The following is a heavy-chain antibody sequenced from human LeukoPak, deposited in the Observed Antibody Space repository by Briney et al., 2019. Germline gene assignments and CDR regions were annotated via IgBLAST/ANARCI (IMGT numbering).Heavy chain of an antibody. Sequence: SSETLSLTCTVSGGSISSSSYYWGWIRQPPGKGLEWIGSIYYSGSTYYNPSLKSRVTISVDRSKNQFSLKLSSVTAADTAVYYCARHYYYDSSGYYGDDYFDYWGQGTLVTVSS. CDR2: IYYSGST. CDR1: GGSISSSSYY. CDR3: ARHYYYDSSGYYGDDYFDY. D-gene: IGHD3-22*01. V-gene: IGHV4-39*07. J-gene: IGHJ4*02.